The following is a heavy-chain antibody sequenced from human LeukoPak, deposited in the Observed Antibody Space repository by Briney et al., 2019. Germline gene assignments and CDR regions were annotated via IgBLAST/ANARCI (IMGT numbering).Heavy chain of an antibody. CDR2: ISSSSYI. J-gene: IGHJ6*02. V-gene: IGHV3-21*01. CDR3: ARDVLLWFGELEDYYYGMDV. Sequence: GGSLRLSCAASGFTFSSYSMNWVRQAPGKGLEWVSSISSSSYIYYADSVKGRFTISRDNAKNSLYLQMNSLRAEDTAVYYCARDVLLWFGELEDYYYGMDVWGQGTTVTVSS. D-gene: IGHD3-10*01. CDR1: GFTFSSYS.